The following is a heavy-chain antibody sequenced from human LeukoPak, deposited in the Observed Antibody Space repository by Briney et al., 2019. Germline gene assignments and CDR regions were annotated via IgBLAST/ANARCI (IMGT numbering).Heavy chain of an antibody. Sequence: GGSLRLSCAASGFTFSSYAMSWVRQAPGKGLEWVSAISGSGGSTYYADSVKGRFTISSDNSKNTLYLQMNSLRAEDTALYYCVKASSSSPQYNWFDAWGQGTLVTVSS. CDR3: VKASSSSPQYNWFDA. CDR2: ISGSGGST. D-gene: IGHD6-6*01. CDR1: GFTFSSYA. V-gene: IGHV3-23*01. J-gene: IGHJ5*02.